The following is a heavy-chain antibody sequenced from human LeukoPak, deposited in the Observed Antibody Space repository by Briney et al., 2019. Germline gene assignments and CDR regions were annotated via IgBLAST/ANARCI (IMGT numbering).Heavy chain of an antibody. D-gene: IGHD3-10*01. CDR3: ASFPGSGSYRLNYFDY. CDR1: GGSISSVGYY. Sequence: SETLSLTSTVSGGSISSVGYYWSWIRQHPGKGLEWVGYIYYSGSTYYNPSLKSRVTISVDTSKNQFSLKLSSVTAADTAVYYCASFPGSGSYRLNYFDYWGQGTLVTVSS. CDR2: IYYSGST. J-gene: IGHJ4*02. V-gene: IGHV4-31*03.